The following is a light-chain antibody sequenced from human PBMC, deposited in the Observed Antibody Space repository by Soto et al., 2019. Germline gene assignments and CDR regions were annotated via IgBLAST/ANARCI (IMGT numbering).Light chain of an antibody. Sequence: QSALTQPPSASGSPGHSVTISCTGTSSDVGGYNYVSWYQQHPGKAPQLMIYEVSRRPSGVRDRFSGSKSGNTASLTVSGLQAEDEADYYCSSYAGSNNLLFGGGTKVTVL. CDR1: SSDVGGYNY. V-gene: IGLV2-8*01. CDR2: EVS. CDR3: SSYAGSNNLL. J-gene: IGLJ2*01.